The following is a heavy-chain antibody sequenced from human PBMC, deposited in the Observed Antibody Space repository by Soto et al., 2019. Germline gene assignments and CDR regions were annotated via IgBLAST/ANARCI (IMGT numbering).Heavy chain of an antibody. V-gene: IGHV4-31*03. CDR3: ARDADGSGNLGFDP. CDR1: GGSISSGGYY. CDR2: IYYSGST. J-gene: IGHJ5*02. Sequence: TSETLSLTCTVSGGSISSGGYYWSWIRQHPGKGLEWIGYIYYSGSTYYNPSLKSRVTISVDTSKNQFSLKLSSVTAADTAVYYCARDADGSGNLGFDPWGQGTLVTVSS. D-gene: IGHD3-10*01.